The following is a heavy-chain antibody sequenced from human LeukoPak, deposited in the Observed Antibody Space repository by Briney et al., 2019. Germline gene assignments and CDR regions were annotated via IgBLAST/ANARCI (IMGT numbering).Heavy chain of an antibody. CDR1: GFTFDDYA. CDR3: VRVGYDFWSGYYPSYYYYYMDV. D-gene: IGHD3-3*01. V-gene: IGHV3-9*01. J-gene: IGHJ6*03. Sequence: GGSLRLSCAASGFTFDDYAMHWVRQAPGKGLEWVSGISWNSGSIGYADSVKGRFTIPRDNSNNTLYLQMNSLRAEDTAVYYCVRVGYDFWSGYYPSYYYYYMDVWGKGTTVTVSS. CDR2: ISWNSGSI.